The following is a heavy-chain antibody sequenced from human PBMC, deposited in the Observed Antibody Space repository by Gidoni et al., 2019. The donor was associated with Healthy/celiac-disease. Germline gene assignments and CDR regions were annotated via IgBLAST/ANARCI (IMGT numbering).Heavy chain of an antibody. CDR2: IYWDDDK. J-gene: IGHJ6*02. D-gene: IGHD6-19*01. CDR1: GFSLSTSGVG. CDR3: AHSRIAVAGTYYYYYGMDV. Sequence: QITLKESGPTLVKPTQTLTLTCTFSGFSLSTSGVGAGWIRQPPGKALEWLALIYWDDDKRYSPSLKSRLTITKDTSKNQVVLTMTNMDPVDTATYYCAHSRIAVAGTYYYYYGMDVWGQGTTVTVSS. V-gene: IGHV2-5*02.